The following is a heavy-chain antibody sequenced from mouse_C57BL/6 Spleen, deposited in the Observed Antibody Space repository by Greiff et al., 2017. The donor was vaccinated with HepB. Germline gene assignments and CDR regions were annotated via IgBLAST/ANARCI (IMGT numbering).Heavy chain of an antibody. Sequence: QVQLQQSGPELVKPGASVKLSCKASGYTFTSYDINWVKQRPGQGLEWIGWIYPRVGSTKYNEMVKGKATLTVDTSSSPAYMERHSLTSEETAVSYCARDYGSSGGAMDYWGQGTSVTVSS. J-gene: IGHJ4*01. CDR2: IYPRVGST. CDR1: GYTFTSYD. V-gene: IGHV1-85*01. CDR3: ARDYGSSGGAMDY. D-gene: IGHD1-1*01.